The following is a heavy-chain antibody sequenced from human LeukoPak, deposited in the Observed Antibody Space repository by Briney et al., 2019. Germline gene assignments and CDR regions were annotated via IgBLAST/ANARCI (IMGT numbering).Heavy chain of an antibody. V-gene: IGHV3-30*18. D-gene: IGHD3-10*01. CDR1: GFTFSSYG. CDR3: AKDGLEVRGVTHGYYYGMDV. CDR2: ISYDGSNK. Sequence: GRSLRLSCAASGFTFSSYGMHWVRQAPGKGLEWGAVISYDGSNKYYADSVKGRFTISRDNSKNTLYLQMNSLRAEDTAVYYCAKDGLEVRGVTHGYYYGMDVWGQGTTVTVSS. J-gene: IGHJ6*02.